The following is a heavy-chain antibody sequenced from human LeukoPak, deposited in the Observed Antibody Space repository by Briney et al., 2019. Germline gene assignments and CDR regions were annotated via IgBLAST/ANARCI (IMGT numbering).Heavy chain of an antibody. V-gene: IGHV1-69*05. CDR2: IIPIFGTA. D-gene: IGHD3-22*01. CDR3: ARADYYDSSGYLLEVYYFDY. CDR1: VGTLISYV. Sequence: SVKVSCQASVGTLISYVISWVRQARGQGVEWMGGIIPIFGTACYAQKLQGRLTITTDEPTSTAYMELSSLRSEDAAVYYCARADYYDSSGYLLEVYYFDYWGQGTLVTVSS. J-gene: IGHJ4*02.